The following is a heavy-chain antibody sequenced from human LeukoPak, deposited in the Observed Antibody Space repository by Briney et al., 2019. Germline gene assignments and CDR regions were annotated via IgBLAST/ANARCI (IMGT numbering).Heavy chain of an antibody. CDR3: ARGYCSGGSCSTIDY. CDR1: GFTFSNYV. V-gene: IGHV3-23*01. Sequence: GGSLRLSCAASGFTFSNYVMSWVRQAPGKGLEWVSAISGGGGSTYYADSVKGRFTISRDNSKNTLYLQMNSLRAEDTAVYYCARGYCSGGSCSTIDYWGQGTLVTVSS. D-gene: IGHD2-15*01. CDR2: ISGGGGST. J-gene: IGHJ4*02.